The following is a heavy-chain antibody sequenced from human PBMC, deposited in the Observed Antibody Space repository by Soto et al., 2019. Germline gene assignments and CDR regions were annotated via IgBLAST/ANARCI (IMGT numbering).Heavy chain of an antibody. J-gene: IGHJ5*02. D-gene: IGHD3-22*01. Sequence: PSETLSLTCTVPGGSISSYYWSWIRQPPGKGLEWIGYIYYSGSTNYNPSLKSRVTISVDTSKNQFSLKLNSVTAADTAMYYCARLGGYYQALDTWGQGTLVTVS. CDR1: GGSISSYY. CDR2: IYYSGST. CDR3: ARLGGYYQALDT. V-gene: IGHV4-59*01.